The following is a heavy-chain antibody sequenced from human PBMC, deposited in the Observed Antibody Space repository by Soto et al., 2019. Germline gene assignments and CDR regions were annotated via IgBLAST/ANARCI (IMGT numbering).Heavy chain of an antibody. D-gene: IGHD2-2*01. CDR1: GFTFSDYY. J-gene: IGHJ3*02. Sequence: QVQLVESGGGLVKPGGSLRLSCAASGFTFSDYYMSWIRQAPGKGLEWVSYISSSSSYTNYADSVKGRFTISRDNAKHSLYLQMNSRIAEDTAVYYCAREVYCSSTSCYYEGDAFDIWGQGTMVTVSS. CDR3: AREVYCSSTSCYYEGDAFDI. V-gene: IGHV3-11*05. CDR2: ISSSSSYT.